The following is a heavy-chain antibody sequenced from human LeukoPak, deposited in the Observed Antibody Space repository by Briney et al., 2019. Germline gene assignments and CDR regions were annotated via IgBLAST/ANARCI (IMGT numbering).Heavy chain of an antibody. CDR2: INPNSGGT. D-gene: IGHD4-17*01. CDR1: GYSFTVYY. Sequence: GASVKVSCKASGYSFTVYYMHWVRQAPVQGLESMGWINPNSGGTNYAQKFLGRVTMTRDTSISTAYMELSRLRSDDTAVYYCASLYGDYVASDYWGQGTLVTVSS. J-gene: IGHJ4*02. CDR3: ASLYGDYVASDY. V-gene: IGHV1-2*02.